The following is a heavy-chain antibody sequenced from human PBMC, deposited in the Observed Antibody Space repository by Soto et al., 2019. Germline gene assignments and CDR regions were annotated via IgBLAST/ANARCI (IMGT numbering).Heavy chain of an antibody. Sequence: QVQLVQSGAEVKKPGASVKVSCKASGYTFTSYGISWVRQAPGQGLEWMGWISPYNGNTNYAQKLQGRVTMTTDTSTSTAYMELRSLRSDYTAVYYWAGGIGGYFGVDCYYCMDVWGQGTTVTVSS. D-gene: IGHD3-16*01. CDR2: ISPYNGNT. V-gene: IGHV1-18*01. CDR1: GYTFTSYG. J-gene: IGHJ6*02. CDR3: AGGIGGYFGVDCYYCMDV.